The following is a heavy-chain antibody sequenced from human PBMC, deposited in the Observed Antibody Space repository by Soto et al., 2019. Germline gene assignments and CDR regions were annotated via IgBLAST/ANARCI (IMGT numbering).Heavy chain of an antibody. D-gene: IGHD3-10*01. CDR3: ARDGGDITMVRGVINYYYYYMDV. CDR1: GFTFSSYG. CDR2: IWYDGSNK. J-gene: IGHJ6*03. Sequence: GGSLRLSCAASGFTFSSYGMHWVRQAPGKGLEWVAVIWYDGSNKYYADSVKGRFTISRDNSKNTLYLQMNSLRAEDTAVYYCARDGGDITMVRGVINYYYYYMDVWGKGTTVTVSS. V-gene: IGHV3-33*01.